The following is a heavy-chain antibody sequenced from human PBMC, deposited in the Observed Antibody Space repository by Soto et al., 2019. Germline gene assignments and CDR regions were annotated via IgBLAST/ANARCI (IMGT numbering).Heavy chain of an antibody. CDR2: IYYSGST. CDR1: GGSISSGGYY. Sequence: SETLSLTCTVSGGSISSGGYYWSWIRQHPGKGLEWIGYIYYSGSTYYNPSFKSRVTISVDTSKNQFSLKLSSVTAADTAVYYCARSKKYLNPKPDDAFDIWGQGTMVTVSS. D-gene: IGHD2-2*01. V-gene: IGHV4-31*03. J-gene: IGHJ3*02. CDR3: ARSKKYLNPKPDDAFDI.